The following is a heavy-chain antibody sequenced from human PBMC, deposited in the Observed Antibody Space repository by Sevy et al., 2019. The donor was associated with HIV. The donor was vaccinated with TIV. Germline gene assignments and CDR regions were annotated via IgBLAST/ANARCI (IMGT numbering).Heavy chain of an antibody. V-gene: IGHV3-74*01. Sequence: GESLKISCAASGFTFSSDWMHWVRQVPGEGLEWVSRVNSDGAWTDYADSVKGRFTISGDSVKNTLFLQMSSLRADDTAVYYCTRGTNSVHRYWGQGTLVTVSS. CDR2: VNSDGAWT. CDR3: TRGTNSVHRY. J-gene: IGHJ4*02. CDR1: GFTFSSDW. D-gene: IGHD1-26*01.